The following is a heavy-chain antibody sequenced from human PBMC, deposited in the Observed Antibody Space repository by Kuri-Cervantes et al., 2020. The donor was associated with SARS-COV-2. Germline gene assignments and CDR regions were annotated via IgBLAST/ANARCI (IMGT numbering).Heavy chain of an antibody. D-gene: IGHD6-19*01. CDR2: ISSSGSTI. V-gene: IGHV3-48*03. CDR3: ARVDPPLIDSSGLTGIDY. CDR1: GFTFSSYE. J-gene: IGHJ4*02. Sequence: GESLKISCAASGFTFSSYEMNWVRQAPGKGLEWVSYISSSGSTIYYADSVKGRFTISRDNAKNSLYLRMNSLRAEDTAVYYCARVDPPLIDSSGLTGIDYWGQGTLVTVSS.